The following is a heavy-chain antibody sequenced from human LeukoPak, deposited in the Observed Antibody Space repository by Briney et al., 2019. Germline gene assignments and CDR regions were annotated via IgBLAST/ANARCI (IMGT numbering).Heavy chain of an antibody. CDR2: ITGDAGAK. CDR1: GFTFDRFS. D-gene: IGHD5-12*01. CDR3: AKIIHSGYESYYYYYGIDV. Sequence: PGGSLRLSCTASGFTFDRFSMHWVRQAPGKGLQWVALITGDAGAKYYADSVRGRFTISRDNSKNTLYLQMSSLRAEDTAVYHCAKIIHSGYESYYYYYGIDVWGQGTTVTVSS. V-gene: IGHV3-30*18. J-gene: IGHJ6*02.